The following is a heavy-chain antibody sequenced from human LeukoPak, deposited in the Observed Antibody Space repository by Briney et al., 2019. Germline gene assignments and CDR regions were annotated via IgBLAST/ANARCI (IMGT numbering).Heavy chain of an antibody. CDR1: GFIFSSYG. CDR3: ALVVYYYGSGSYSPFDY. V-gene: IGHV3-30*03. D-gene: IGHD3-10*01. CDR2: ISYDGSNK. J-gene: IGHJ4*02. Sequence: GGSLRLSCAASGFIFSSYGMHWVRQAPGKGLEWVAVISYDGSNKHYADSVKGRFNISRDNSKNTLYLQMNSLRAEDTAVYYCALVVYYYGSGSYSPFDYCGQGTLVTVSS.